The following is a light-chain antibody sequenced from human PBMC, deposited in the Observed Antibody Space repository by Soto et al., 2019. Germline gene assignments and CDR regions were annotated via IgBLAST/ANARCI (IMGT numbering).Light chain of an antibody. CDR2: GAS. V-gene: IGKV3-15*01. J-gene: IGKJ2*01. CDR1: QSVSSN. CDR3: QQYNNWLQYT. Sequence: EIVMTQSPATLSVSPGERATLSCRASQSVSSNLAWYQQKPGQAPRLLIYGASTRATGSPARFSGSGSGTEFTLTISSLQSEDFAVYYCQQYNNWLQYTFGQGTKLEIK.